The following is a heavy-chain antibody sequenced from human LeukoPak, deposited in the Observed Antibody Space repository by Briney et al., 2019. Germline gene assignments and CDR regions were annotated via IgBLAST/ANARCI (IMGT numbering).Heavy chain of an antibody. CDR2: INSDGSST. D-gene: IGHD1-26*01. J-gene: IGHJ3*02. CDR1: GFTFSSYW. V-gene: IGHV3-74*01. Sequence: GGSLRLSCAASGFTFSSYWMHLVRQAPGKGLVWVSRINSDGSSTSYADSVKGRFTISRDNAKNTLYLQMNSLRPEDTAVYYCARGGSSPYDAFDIWGQGTMVTVSS. CDR3: ARGGSSPYDAFDI.